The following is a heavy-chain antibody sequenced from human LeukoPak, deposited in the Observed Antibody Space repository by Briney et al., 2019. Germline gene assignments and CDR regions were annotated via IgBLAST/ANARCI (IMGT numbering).Heavy chain of an antibody. J-gene: IGHJ6*03. V-gene: IGHV1-18*01. D-gene: IGHD3-10*01. CDR3: ALSSGIRNYYYYYMDV. Sequence: ASVKVSCKASGYTFTSYGISWVRQAPGQGLEWMGWISAYNGNTNYAQKLQGRVTMTTDTSTSTAYMELRSLRSDDTAVYYRALSSGIRNYYYYYMDVWGKGTTVTVSS. CDR2: ISAYNGNT. CDR1: GYTFTSYG.